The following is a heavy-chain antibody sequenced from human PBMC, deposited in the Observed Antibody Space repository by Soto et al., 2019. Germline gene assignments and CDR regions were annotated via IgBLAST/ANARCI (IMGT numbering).Heavy chain of an antibody. J-gene: IGHJ4*02. Sequence: QVQLVESGGGVVQPGRSLRLSCAASGFTFSSYGMHWVRQAPGKGLEWVAVIWYDGSNKYYADSVKGRFTISRDNSKNTLYLQMNSLRAEYTAVYYCAAGGYSYGYRRPIDYWGQGTLVTVSS. V-gene: IGHV3-33*01. CDR3: AAGGYSYGYRRPIDY. D-gene: IGHD5-18*01. CDR1: GFTFSSYG. CDR2: IWYDGSNK.